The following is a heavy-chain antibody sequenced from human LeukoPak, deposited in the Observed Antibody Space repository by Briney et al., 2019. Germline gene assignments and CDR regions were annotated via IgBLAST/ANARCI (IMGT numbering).Heavy chain of an antibody. CDR2: ISTYNGNT. D-gene: IGHD3-22*01. CDR3: ARDSSGPDDAFDI. Sequence: ASVKVSCKASGYTFTSYGVSWVRQAPGQGLEWLGWISTYNGNTNYAQKLQGRVTMTTDTSTSTAYMELRSLRSDDTAVYYCARDSSGPDDAFDIWGQGTMVTVSS. V-gene: IGHV1-18*01. J-gene: IGHJ3*02. CDR1: GYTFTSYG.